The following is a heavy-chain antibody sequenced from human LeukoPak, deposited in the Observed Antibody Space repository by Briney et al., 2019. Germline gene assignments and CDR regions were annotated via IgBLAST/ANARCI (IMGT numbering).Heavy chain of an antibody. V-gene: IGHV3-23*01. D-gene: IGHD6-13*01. CDR2: ISGSGGST. J-gene: IGHJ4*02. CDR1: GFTVSSNY. Sequence: GGSLRLSCAASGFTVSSNYMSWVRQAPGKGLEWVSVISGSGGSTYYADSVKGRFTISKDNSKNTLYLQMNSLRAEDTAVYYCATPGGAAAGNPGHDYWGQGTLVTVSS. CDR3: ATPGGAAAGNPGHDY.